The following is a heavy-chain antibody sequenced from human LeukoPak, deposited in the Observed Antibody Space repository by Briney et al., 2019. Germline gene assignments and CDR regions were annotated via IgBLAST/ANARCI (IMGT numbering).Heavy chain of an antibody. CDR3: ARDLYNWNDEYYGMDV. CDR2: ISAYNGST. J-gene: IGHJ6*02. D-gene: IGHD1-1*01. V-gene: IGHV1-18*01. CDR1: GYTFTSYG. Sequence: ASVKVSCKASGYTFTSYGISWVRQAPGQGLEWMGWISAYNGSTNYAQKLQGRVTMTTDTSTSTAYMELRSLRSDDTAVYYCARDLYNWNDEYYGMDVWGQGTTVTVSS.